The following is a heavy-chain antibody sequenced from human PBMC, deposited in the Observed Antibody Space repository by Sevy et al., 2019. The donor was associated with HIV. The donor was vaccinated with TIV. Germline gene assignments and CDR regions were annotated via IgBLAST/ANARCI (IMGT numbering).Heavy chain of an antibody. Sequence: GGSLRLSCAASGFSFSNAWMSWVRQAPGKGLEWIGRIKSKTDGGTTDYAAPVKGRFAISRDDSKNTLYLQMNSLKTEDTAVYYCTTVAQFTAFDIWGQGTMVTVSS. CDR2: IKSKTDGGTT. V-gene: IGHV3-15*01. CDR1: GFSFSNAW. J-gene: IGHJ3*02. CDR3: TTVAQFTAFDI.